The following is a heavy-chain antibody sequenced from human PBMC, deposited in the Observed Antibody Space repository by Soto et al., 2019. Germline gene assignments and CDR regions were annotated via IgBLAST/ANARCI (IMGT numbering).Heavy chain of an antibody. D-gene: IGHD3-16*01. CDR3: AWGGHYYYYGMDV. J-gene: IGHJ6*02. CDR2: INSYNGNT. CDR1: GYTFTSYG. Sequence: ASVKVSCKASGYTFTSYGISWVRQAPGQGLEWMGWINSYNGNTNYAQKLQGRVTMTTDTSTSTAYMELSSLRSEDTAVYYCAWGGHYYYYGMDVWGQGTKVTVSS. V-gene: IGHV1-18*01.